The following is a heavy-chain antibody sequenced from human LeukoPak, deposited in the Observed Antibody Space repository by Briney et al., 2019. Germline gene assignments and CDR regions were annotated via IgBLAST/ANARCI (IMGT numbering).Heavy chain of an antibody. CDR2: ISYDGSNK. CDR1: GFTFSSYA. V-gene: IGHV3-30*04. Sequence: PGGSLRLSFAASGFTFSSYAMHWVRQAPGKGLEWVAVISYDGSNKNYADSVKGRFTISGDNSKNTLYLQMNSLRAEDTSVYYCARSPGILGTNYFDYWGQGTLVTVSS. CDR3: ARSPGILGTNYFDY. J-gene: IGHJ4*02. D-gene: IGHD1-26*01.